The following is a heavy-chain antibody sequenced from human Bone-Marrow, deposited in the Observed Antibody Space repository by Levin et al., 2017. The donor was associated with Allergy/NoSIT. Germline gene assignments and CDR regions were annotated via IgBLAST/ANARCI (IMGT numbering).Heavy chain of an antibody. D-gene: IGHD3-22*01. V-gene: IGHV3-21*01. Sequence: GGSLRLSCAASGFTFSSYSMNWVRQAPGKGLEWVSSISSSSSYIYYADSVKGRFTISRDNAKNSLYLQMNSLRAEDTAVYYCARDLVDDSSGYVPDYWGQGTLVTVSS. CDR1: GFTFSSYS. CDR2: ISSSSSYI. CDR3: ARDLVDDSSGYVPDY. J-gene: IGHJ4*02.